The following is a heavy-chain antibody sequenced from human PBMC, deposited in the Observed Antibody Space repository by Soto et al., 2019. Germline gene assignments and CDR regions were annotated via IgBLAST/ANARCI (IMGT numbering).Heavy chain of an antibody. CDR2: IIPILGIA. J-gene: IGHJ5*02. CDR3: ARGAAYYDFWSGSSENNWFDP. CDR1: GGTFSSYT. V-gene: IGHV1-69*02. D-gene: IGHD3-3*01. Sequence: SVKVSCKASGGTFSSYTISWVRQAPGQGLEWMGRIIPILGIANYAQKFQGRVTITADKSTSTAYMELSSLRSEDTAVYYCARGAAYYDFWSGSSENNWFDPWGQGTLVTVSS.